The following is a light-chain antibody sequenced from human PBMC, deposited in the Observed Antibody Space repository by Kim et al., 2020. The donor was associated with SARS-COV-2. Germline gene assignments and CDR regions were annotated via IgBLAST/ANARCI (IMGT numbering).Light chain of an antibody. V-gene: IGKV1-6*01. CDR2: AAS. CDR3: LQDYNYPLT. CDR1: QGIRND. Sequence: AIQMTQSLSSLSASVGDRVTITCRASQGIRNDLGWYQQKPGKATKLLIYAASSLQSGVPSRFSGSGSGTDFTLTISSLQPEDFATYYCLQDYNYPLTFGGGTKVDIK. J-gene: IGKJ4*01.